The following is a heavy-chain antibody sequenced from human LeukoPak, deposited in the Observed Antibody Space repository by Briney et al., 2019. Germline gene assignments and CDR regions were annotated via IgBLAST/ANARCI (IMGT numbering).Heavy chain of an antibody. V-gene: IGHV4-61*02. J-gene: IGHJ5*02. CDR1: GGSISSGSYY. D-gene: IGHD2-15*01. CDR3: ARAVSCPRCLINXWFDP. Sequence: SQTLSLTCTVSGGSISSGSYYWSWIRQPAGKGLEWIGRIYTSGSTNYNPSLKSRVTISVDKSKNQFSLKLSSVTAADTAVYYCARAVSCPRCLINXWFDPWXXGTLVTVS. CDR2: IYTSGST.